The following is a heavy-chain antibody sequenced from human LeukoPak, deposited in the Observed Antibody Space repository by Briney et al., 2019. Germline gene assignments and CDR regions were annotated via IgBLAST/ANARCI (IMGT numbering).Heavy chain of an antibody. J-gene: IGHJ4*02. D-gene: IGHD2-2*01. CDR2: IKQDGSEK. CDR1: GFTFSSYW. V-gene: IGHV3-7*01. CDR3: ARENGCISCSYNLDY. Sequence: PGGSLRLSCAASGFTFSSYWMSWVRQAPGKGLEWVANIKQDGSEKYYADSVKGRFTISRDNSKNTLYLQMNSLRAEDTAVYYCARENGCISCSYNLDYWGQGTLVTVSS.